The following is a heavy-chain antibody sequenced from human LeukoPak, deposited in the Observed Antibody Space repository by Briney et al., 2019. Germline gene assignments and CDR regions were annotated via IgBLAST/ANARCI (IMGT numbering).Heavy chain of an antibody. Sequence: SETLSLTCAVYGGSFSGYYWSWIRQPPGKGLEWIGEINHSGSTNYNPSLKSRVTISADTSKNQFSLKLSSVTAADTAVYYCARGLRGQTNWFDPWGQGTLVTVSS. CDR2: INHSGST. CDR3: ARGLRGQTNWFDP. CDR1: GGSFSGYY. D-gene: IGHD3-10*01. J-gene: IGHJ5*02. V-gene: IGHV4-34*01.